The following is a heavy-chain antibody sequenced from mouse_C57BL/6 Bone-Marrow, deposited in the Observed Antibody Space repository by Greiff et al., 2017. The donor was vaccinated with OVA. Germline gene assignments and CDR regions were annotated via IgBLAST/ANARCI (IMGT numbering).Heavy chain of an antibody. V-gene: IGHV1-50*01. CDR2: IDPSDSYT. J-gene: IGHJ2*01. CDR1: GYTFTSYW. D-gene: IGHD2-5*01. CDR3: ARSVTYYSNYEYYLDY. Sequence: QVQLQQPGAELVKPGASVKLSCKASGYTFTSYWMQWVKQRPGQGLEWIGEIDPSDSYTNYNQKFKGKATLTVDTSSSTAYMQLSSLTSEDSAVYYCARSVTYYSNYEYYLDYWGQGTTLTGSS.